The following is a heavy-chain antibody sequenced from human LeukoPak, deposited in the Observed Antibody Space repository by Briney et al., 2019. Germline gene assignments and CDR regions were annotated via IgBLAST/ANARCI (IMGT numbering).Heavy chain of an antibody. CDR2: IYSSGST. Sequence: PSETLSLTCTVSGGSISTYSWTWIRQPPGKGLQWIGYIYSSGSTNYNPSLKSRVTMSVDTSKNQFSLKLSSVTAADTAVYYCARGGAAAGFNPWGQGTLVTVSS. CDR1: GGSISTYS. V-gene: IGHV4-59*12. J-gene: IGHJ5*02. D-gene: IGHD6-13*01. CDR3: ARGGAAAGFNP.